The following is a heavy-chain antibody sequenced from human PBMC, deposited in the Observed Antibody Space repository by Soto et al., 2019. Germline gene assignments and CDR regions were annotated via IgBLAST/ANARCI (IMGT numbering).Heavy chain of an antibody. CDR2: IYYSGST. CDR1: GGSVSSDSYY. V-gene: IGHV4-61*01. Sequence: SETLSLTCTVSGGSVSSDSYYWSWIRQHPGKRLEWIGYIYYSGSTNYNPSIKSRVTISVDTSKNQFSLKLSSVTAADTAVYYCARDGFSCSGGSCYPYGMDVWGQGTTVTVSS. D-gene: IGHD2-15*01. CDR3: ARDGFSCSGGSCYPYGMDV. J-gene: IGHJ6*02.